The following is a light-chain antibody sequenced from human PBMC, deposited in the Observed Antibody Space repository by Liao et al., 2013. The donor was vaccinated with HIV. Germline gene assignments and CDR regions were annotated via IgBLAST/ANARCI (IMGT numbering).Light chain of an antibody. CDR1: KVGDKF. J-gene: IGLJ1*01. Sequence: SYELTQPPSVSVSPGQTATITCSGDKVGDKFVSWYQRKPGQSPKAVIYQDSRRPSGIPERFSGANSGNTATLTISGTQAMDEADYYCQSTDSSGTCVFGTGTKVTVL. V-gene: IGLV3-1*01. CDR3: QSTDSSGTCV. CDR2: QDS.